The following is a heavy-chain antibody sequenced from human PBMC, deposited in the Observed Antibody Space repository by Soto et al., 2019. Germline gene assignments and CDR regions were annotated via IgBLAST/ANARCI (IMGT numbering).Heavy chain of an antibody. CDR1: GYTFTSYG. D-gene: IGHD6-19*01. V-gene: IGHV1-18*04. CDR2: ISAYNGNT. Sequence: QVQLVQSGAEVKKPGASVKVSCKASGYTFTSYGISWARQAPGQGLEWMGWISAYNGNTNYAQKLQGRVTMTTDTSTSTAYMELRSLRSDDTAVYYCASRLTPPYSSGPVDYWGQGTLVTVSS. CDR3: ASRLTPPYSSGPVDY. J-gene: IGHJ4*02.